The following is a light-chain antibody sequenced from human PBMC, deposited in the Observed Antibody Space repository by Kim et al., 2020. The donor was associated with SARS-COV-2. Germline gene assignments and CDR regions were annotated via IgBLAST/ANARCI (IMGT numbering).Light chain of an antibody. Sequence: ASGGDRVTITCRASQNVNTWLAWYQQKAGKAPKLLIYKASTLETGVPARFSGSGSGTEFTLTISSLQPDDFATYYCQQYDSYSWTFGQGTKVDVK. J-gene: IGKJ1*01. CDR2: KAS. CDR1: QNVNTW. CDR3: QQYDSYSWT. V-gene: IGKV1-5*03.